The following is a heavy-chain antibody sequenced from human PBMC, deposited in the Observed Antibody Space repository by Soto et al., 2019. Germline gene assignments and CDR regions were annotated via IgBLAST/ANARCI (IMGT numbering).Heavy chain of an antibody. CDR3: ARLETKVLTPFDL. Sequence: GGPLRLSCAASGFNFSSNAMSWVRQAPGKRLVWVSGINGNGATTNYADSVKGRFTISRDNAKNTLSLQMNSLRVEYTAMYFCARLETKVLTPFDLWGRGTLVTFSS. CDR2: INGNGATT. CDR1: GFNFSSNA. D-gene: IGHD1-1*01. J-gene: IGHJ2*01. V-gene: IGHV3-23*01.